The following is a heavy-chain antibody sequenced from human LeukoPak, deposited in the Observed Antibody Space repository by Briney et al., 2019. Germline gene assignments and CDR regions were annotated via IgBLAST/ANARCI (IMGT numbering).Heavy chain of an antibody. V-gene: IGHV1-2*02. D-gene: IGHD6-19*01. Sequence: ASVKVSCKASGYSFTGYYMHWVRQAPGQGLEWMGWINPNSGDTKYAQKFQGRVTMTRDTSISTAYMELTRLRSDDTAVYYCARGDSSGWGLDYWGLGTLVTVSS. CDR1: GYSFTGYY. CDR2: INPNSGDT. J-gene: IGHJ4*02. CDR3: ARGDSSGWGLDY.